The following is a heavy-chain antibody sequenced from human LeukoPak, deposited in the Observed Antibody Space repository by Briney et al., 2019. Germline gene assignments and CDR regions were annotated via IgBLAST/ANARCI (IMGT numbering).Heavy chain of an antibody. CDR3: ARQNDFRLDY. V-gene: IGHV5-51*01. D-gene: IGHD3-3*01. CDR2: IYPGDSDT. CDR1: GYTFSSYW. Sequence: GDSLRISCKGSGYTFSSYWIGWVRQMPGKGLERMGIIYPGDSDTRYSPSLQGQVTISVDTSIGTAYLQWSSLKASDTAIYYCARQNDFRLDYWGQGTLVTASS. J-gene: IGHJ4*02.